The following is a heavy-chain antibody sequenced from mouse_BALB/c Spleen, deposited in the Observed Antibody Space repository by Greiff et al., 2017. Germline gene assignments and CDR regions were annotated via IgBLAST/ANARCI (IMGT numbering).Heavy chain of an antibody. CDR3: ARHEGLREDYFDY. CDR2: ISSGGSYT. D-gene: IGHD2-4*01. Sequence: EVQGVESGGGLVKPGGSLKLSCAASGFTFSSYAMSWVRQTPEKRLEWVATISSGGSYTYYPDSVKGRFTISRDNAKNTLYLQMSSLRSEDTAMYYCARHEGLREDYFDYWGQGTTLTVSS. V-gene: IGHV5-9-3*01. CDR1: GFTFSSYA. J-gene: IGHJ2*01.